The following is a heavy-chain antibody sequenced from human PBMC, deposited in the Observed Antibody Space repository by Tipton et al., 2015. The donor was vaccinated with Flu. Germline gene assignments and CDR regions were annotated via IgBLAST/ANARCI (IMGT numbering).Heavy chain of an antibody. CDR2: IKQDGSAK. Sequence: GSLRLSCAASGFTFSSYWMSWVRQAPGKGLEWVANIKQDGSAKYYVDSVKGRFTISRDNSKNSVYLEMNSLRAEDTALYYCARAMDVWGKGTAVTVSS. J-gene: IGHJ6*03. CDR3: ARAMDV. CDR1: GFTFSSYW. V-gene: IGHV3-7*04.